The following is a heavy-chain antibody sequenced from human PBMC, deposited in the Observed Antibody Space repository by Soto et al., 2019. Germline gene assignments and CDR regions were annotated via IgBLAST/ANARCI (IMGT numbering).Heavy chain of an antibody. D-gene: IGHD2-2*01. J-gene: IGHJ5*02. V-gene: IGHV4-31*03. Sequence: SETLSLTCTVSGGSISSGGYYWSWIRQHPGKGLEWIGYIYYSGSTYYNPSLKSRVTISVDTSKNQFSLKLSSVTAADTAVYYCAREVSLVVPAAMRERWFDPWGQGTLVTVSS. CDR1: GGSISSGGYY. CDR2: IYYSGST. CDR3: AREVSLVVPAAMRERWFDP.